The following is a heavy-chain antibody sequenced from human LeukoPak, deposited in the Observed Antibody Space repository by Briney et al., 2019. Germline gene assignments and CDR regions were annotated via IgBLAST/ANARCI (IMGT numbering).Heavy chain of an antibody. D-gene: IGHD6-6*01. J-gene: IGHJ1*01. V-gene: IGHV4-39*07. CDR1: GGFISSSSYY. CDR3: ATGSSAEYFQH. CDR2: IYYSGST. Sequence: SETLSLTCTVSGGFISSSSYYWGWIRQPPGKGLEWIGGIYYSGSTYYNPSLKSRVTISVDTSKNQFSLKLSSVTAADTAVYYCATGSSAEYFQHWGQGTLVTVSS.